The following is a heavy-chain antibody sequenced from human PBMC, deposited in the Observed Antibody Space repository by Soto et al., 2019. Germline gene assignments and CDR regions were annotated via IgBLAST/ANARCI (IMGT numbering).Heavy chain of an antibody. Sequence: VSLTVSCKSCGYTGTSYGMSWVRHDPGQGLEWMGWISAYNGNTNYAQKLQGRVTMTTDTSTSTAYMELRSLRSDDTAVYYCAREKRNTVGDAFDIWRQGKMVTVSS. D-gene: IGHD4-17*01. J-gene: IGHJ3*02. CDR1: GYTGTSYG. V-gene: IGHV1-18*04. CDR2: ISAYNGNT. CDR3: AREKRNTVGDAFDI.